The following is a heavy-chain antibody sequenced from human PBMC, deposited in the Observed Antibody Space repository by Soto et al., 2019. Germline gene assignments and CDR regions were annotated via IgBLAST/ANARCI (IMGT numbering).Heavy chain of an antibody. J-gene: IGHJ6*02. CDR2: ISYDGSNK. CDR3: ARDRIAARPHYYGMDV. V-gene: IGHV3-30-3*01. CDR1: GFTFSSYA. Sequence: GGSLRLSCAASGFTFSSYAMHWVRQAPGKGLEWVAVISYDGSNKYYADSVKGRFTISRDNSKNTLYLQMNSLRAEDTAVYYCARDRIAARPHYYGMDVWGQGTTVTVSS. D-gene: IGHD6-6*01.